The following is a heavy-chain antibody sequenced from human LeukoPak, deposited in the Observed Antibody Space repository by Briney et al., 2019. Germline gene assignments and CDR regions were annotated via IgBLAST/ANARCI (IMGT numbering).Heavy chain of an antibody. CDR3: ARGPVTGDFDY. V-gene: IGHV3-21*01. CDR2: ISSSSSYI. Sequence: PGGSLRLSCAASGFTFSSYSINWVRQAPGKGLEWVSSISSSSSYIYYADSVKGRFTISRDSAKNSLYLQMNSLRAEDTAVYYCARGPVTGDFDYWGQGTLVTVSS. CDR1: GFTFSSYS. J-gene: IGHJ4*02. D-gene: IGHD7-27*01.